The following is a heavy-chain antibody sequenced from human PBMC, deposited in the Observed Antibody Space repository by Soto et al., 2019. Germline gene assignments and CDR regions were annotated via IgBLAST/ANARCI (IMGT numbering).Heavy chain of an antibody. J-gene: IGHJ4*02. CDR2: IGATGSNT. V-gene: IGHV3-23*01. CDR1: GFTFNSNS. Sequence: EVQLLESGGDLVQPGGSLRLSCAASGFTFNSNSMSWVRQAPGKGLEWVSSIGATGSNTFYADSVKGRFTISRDNSKSTVSLQMNSLGAEDTAVYYCAKGRDPRFYYWGQGALVTASS. CDR3: AKGRDPRFYY.